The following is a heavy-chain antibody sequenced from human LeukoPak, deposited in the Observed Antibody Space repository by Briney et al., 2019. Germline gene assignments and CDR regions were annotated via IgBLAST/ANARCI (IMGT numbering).Heavy chain of an antibody. CDR3: AREAVVSGSGYHYMDV. CDR1: RFTFSSYS. V-gene: IGHV3-21*01. Sequence: GGSLRLSCVASRFTFSSYSMNWVRQAPGKGLEWVSSISSSNTYIYYADSVKGRFTISRDNAKNSLYLQMNSLRAEDTAVYYCAREAVVSGSGYHYMDVWGKGTTVTASS. CDR2: ISSSNTYI. D-gene: IGHD3-10*01. J-gene: IGHJ6*03.